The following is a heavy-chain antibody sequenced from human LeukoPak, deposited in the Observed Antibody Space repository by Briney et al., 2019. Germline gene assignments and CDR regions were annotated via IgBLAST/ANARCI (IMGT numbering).Heavy chain of an antibody. CDR3: ARARSSGSHRVVNAFDV. J-gene: IGHJ3*01. Sequence: TGGSLRLSCAASGFTLSSYTINWVRQAPGKGLEWVSSISITSDYIYYPDSMKGRFTISRDNAKNSLYLQMHSLRAEDTAVYYCARARSSGSHRVVNAFDVWGQGTMVTVSS. CDR2: ISITSDYI. CDR1: GFTLSSYT. D-gene: IGHD1-26*01. V-gene: IGHV3-21*01.